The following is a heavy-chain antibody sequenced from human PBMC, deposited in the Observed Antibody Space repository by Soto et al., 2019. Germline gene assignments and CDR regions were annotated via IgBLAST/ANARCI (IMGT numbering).Heavy chain of an antibody. CDR3: AKDKTLSGWYAFDY. CDR1: GFTFDDYA. V-gene: IGHV3-9*01. D-gene: IGHD6-19*01. Sequence: EVQLVESGGGLVQPGRSLRLSCAASGFTFDDYAMHWVRQAPGKGLEWVSGISWNSGSIGYADSVKGRFTISRDNAXXXXYXXXXXXXXXXXXLYYCAKDKTLSGWYAFDYWGQGTLVTVSS. CDR2: ISWNSGSI. J-gene: IGHJ4*02.